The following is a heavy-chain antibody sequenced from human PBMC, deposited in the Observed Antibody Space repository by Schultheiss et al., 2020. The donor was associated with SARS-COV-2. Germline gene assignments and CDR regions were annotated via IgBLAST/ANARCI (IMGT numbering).Heavy chain of an antibody. CDR2: IYPGDSDT. J-gene: IGHJ6*02. V-gene: IGHV5-51*01. CDR1: GYTFTTYW. Sequence: GGSLRLSCKGSGYTFTTYWIAWVRQMPGKGLEWMGAIYPGDSDTRYSPSFKGQVTISADKSISTAYLQWSSLKASDTAMYYCARDTPSWNDEDYYYGMDVWGQGTTVTVSS. CDR3: ARDTPSWNDEDYYYGMDV. D-gene: IGHD1-1*01.